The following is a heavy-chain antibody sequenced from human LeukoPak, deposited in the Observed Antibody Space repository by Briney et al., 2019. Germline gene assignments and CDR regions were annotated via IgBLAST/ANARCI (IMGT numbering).Heavy chain of an antibody. D-gene: IGHD3-22*01. CDR2: ISSNSAYI. J-gene: IGHJ3*02. Sequence: GGSLRLSCAASGFTFRRYTMTWVRQAPGRGLEWVSSISSNSAYIYYADSLRGRLTISRDNAKNSLYLQVDSLGADDTAVYYCAREGGFHYDSSGDAFDIWGQGTMVTVSS. V-gene: IGHV3-21*01. CDR1: GFTFRRYT. CDR3: AREGGFHYDSSGDAFDI.